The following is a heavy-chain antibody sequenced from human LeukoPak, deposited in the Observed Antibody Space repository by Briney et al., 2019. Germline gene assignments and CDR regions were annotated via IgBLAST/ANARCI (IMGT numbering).Heavy chain of an antibody. CDR3: ARAGDGRYYYDSSGYYSPEYYFDY. J-gene: IGHJ4*02. V-gene: IGHV4-61*08. CDR1: GGSISSGDYY. CDR2: IYYSGST. Sequence: SETLSLTCTVSGGSISSGDYYWSWIRQPPGKGLEWIGYIYYSGSTNYNPSLKSRVTISVDTSKNQFSLELSSVTAADTAVYYCARAGDGRYYYDSSGYYSPEYYFDYWGQGTLVTVSS. D-gene: IGHD3-22*01.